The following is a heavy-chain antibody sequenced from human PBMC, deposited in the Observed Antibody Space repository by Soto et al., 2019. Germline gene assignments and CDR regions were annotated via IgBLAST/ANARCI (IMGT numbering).Heavy chain of an antibody. D-gene: IGHD2-21*02. V-gene: IGHV1-18*04. CDR2: ISAYNGNT. CDR3: ARDLELAYCGGDCYSQAFDI. J-gene: IGHJ3*02. Sequence: ASVKVSCKASRYTFTSYGISCVRQAPGQGLEWMGWISAYNGNTNYAQKLQGRVTMTTDTSTSTAYMELRSLRSDDTAVYYCARDLELAYCGGDCYSQAFDIWGQGTMVTVSS. CDR1: RYTFTSYG.